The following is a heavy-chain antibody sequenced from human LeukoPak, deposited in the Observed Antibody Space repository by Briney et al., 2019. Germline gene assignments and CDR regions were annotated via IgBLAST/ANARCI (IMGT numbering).Heavy chain of an antibody. J-gene: IGHJ4*02. D-gene: IGHD6-19*01. V-gene: IGHV3-48*02. CDR3: AGDKSSGWRYFDY. Sequence: PGGSLRLSCAASGFTFSNYNMNWVRQAPGKGLEWVSYISSSSSTIYYADSVKGRFTIFRDNAKNSLYLQMNSLRDEDTAVYYCAGDKSSGWRYFDYWGQGTLVTVSS. CDR2: ISSSSSTI. CDR1: GFTFSNYN.